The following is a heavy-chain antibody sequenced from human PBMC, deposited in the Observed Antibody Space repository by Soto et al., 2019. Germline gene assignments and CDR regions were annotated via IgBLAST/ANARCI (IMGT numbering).Heavy chain of an antibody. D-gene: IGHD3-22*01. CDR3: ATHFVAVVIKGWGY. Sequence: QLQLQESGPGLVKPSETLSLTCTVSGASIDRSNYYWDWIRQPPGKGLEWIGTTYYNGNAYYNPYINSRVTMSVDTSKNQFSLKLISVTAADTAVYYCATHFVAVVIKGWGYWGQGTLVTVSS. J-gene: IGHJ4*02. CDR1: GASIDRSNYY. CDR2: TYYNGNA. V-gene: IGHV4-39*01.